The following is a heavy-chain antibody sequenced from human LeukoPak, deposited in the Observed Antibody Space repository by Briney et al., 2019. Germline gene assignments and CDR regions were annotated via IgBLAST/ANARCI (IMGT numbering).Heavy chain of an antibody. CDR3: ARGRVSSRPRFDY. CDR1: GGSFSGYY. Sequence: SETLSLTCAVYGGSFSGYYWSWIRQPPGKGLEWIGEINHSGSTNYNPSLKSRVTIPVDTSKNQFSLKLSSVTAADTAVYYCARGRVSSRPRFDYWGQGTLVTVSS. CDR2: INHSGST. V-gene: IGHV4-34*01. J-gene: IGHJ4*02. D-gene: IGHD6-13*01.